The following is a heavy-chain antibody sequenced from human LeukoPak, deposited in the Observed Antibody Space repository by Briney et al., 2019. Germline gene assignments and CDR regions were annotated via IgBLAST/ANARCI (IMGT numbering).Heavy chain of an antibody. J-gene: IGHJ3*02. D-gene: IGHD4-17*01. CDR3: AREGGDYGDYPDAFDI. Sequence: ASVKVSCKASGYTFTSYYMHWVRQAPGQGLEWMGIINPSGGSTSYAQKFQGRVTVTRDMSTSTVYMELSSLRSEDTAVYYCAREGGDYGDYPDAFDIWGQGTMVTVSS. CDR2: INPSGGST. CDR1: GYTFTSYY. V-gene: IGHV1-46*01.